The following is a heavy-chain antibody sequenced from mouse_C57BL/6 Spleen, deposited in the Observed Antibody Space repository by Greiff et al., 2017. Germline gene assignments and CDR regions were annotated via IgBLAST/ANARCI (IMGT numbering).Heavy chain of an antibody. V-gene: IGHV5-17*01. D-gene: IGHD1-1*01. CDR2: ISSGSSTI. J-gene: IGHJ1*03. CDR1: GFTFSDYG. Sequence: EVNVVESGGGLVKPGGSLKLSCAASGFTFSDYGMHWVRQAPEKGLEWVAYISSGSSTIYYADTVKGRFTISRDNAKNTLFLHMTSLRSEDTAMYDCARLYYYGRGYFDVWGTGTTVTVSS. CDR3: ARLYYYGRGYFDV.